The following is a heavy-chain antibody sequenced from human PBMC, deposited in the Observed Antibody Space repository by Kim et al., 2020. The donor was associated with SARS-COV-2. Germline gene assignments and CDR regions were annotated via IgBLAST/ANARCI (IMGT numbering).Heavy chain of an antibody. D-gene: IGHD3-16*01. V-gene: IGHV1-8*01. CDR3: ARELMMERTYGMDV. J-gene: IGHJ6*02. Sequence: ASVKVSCKASGYTFTSYDINWVRQATGQGLEWMGWMNPNSGNTGYAQKFQGRVTMTRNTSISTAYMELSSLRSEDTAVYYCARELMMERTYGMDVWGQGTTVTVSS. CDR2: MNPNSGNT. CDR1: GYTFTSYD.